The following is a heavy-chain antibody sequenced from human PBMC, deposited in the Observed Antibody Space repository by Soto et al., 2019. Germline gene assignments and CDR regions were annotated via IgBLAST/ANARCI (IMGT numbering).Heavy chain of an antibody. D-gene: IGHD2-2*01. CDR2: VYHSGLT. J-gene: IGHJ5*02. CDR3: DRRRSATSWRDH. V-gene: IGHV4-39*01. CDR1: GSSTSSSDYH. Sequence: SETLSLTCTVSGSSTSSSDYHWGWVRQPPGKGLEWIGNVYHSGLTFYNPSLESRVSISIDTSKNQFTLSLGSVTAADTAVYFCDRRRSATSWRDHWGQGILVTVSS.